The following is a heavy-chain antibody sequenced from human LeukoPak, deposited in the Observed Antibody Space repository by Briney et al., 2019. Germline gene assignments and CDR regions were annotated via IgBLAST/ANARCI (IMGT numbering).Heavy chain of an antibody. Sequence: SETLSLTCAVYGGSFSGYYWSWIRQPPGKGLEWIGEISHSGSTNYNPSLKSRVTISVDTSKNQFSLKLSSVTAADTAVYYCATTAVVVAADQLGARGDYFDYWGQGTLVTVSS. CDR1: GGSFSGYY. V-gene: IGHV4-34*01. J-gene: IGHJ4*02. D-gene: IGHD2-15*01. CDR3: ATTAVVVAADQLGARGDYFDY. CDR2: ISHSGST.